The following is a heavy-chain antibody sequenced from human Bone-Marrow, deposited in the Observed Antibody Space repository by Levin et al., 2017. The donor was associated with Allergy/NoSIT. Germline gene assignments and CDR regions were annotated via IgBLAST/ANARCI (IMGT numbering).Heavy chain of an antibody. CDR1: GLSFSSYG. Sequence: PGGSLRLSCAASGLSFSSYGMHWVRQAPGKGLEWVALIWYDGTKTHYADSVRGRFTISRDNSKKTLFLQMDGLRVEDTAMYYCARMGGDYSPGNFDNWGQGTLVTVSS. J-gene: IGHJ4*02. CDR2: IWYDGTKT. D-gene: IGHD4-11*01. V-gene: IGHV3-33*01. CDR3: ARMGGDYSPGNFDN.